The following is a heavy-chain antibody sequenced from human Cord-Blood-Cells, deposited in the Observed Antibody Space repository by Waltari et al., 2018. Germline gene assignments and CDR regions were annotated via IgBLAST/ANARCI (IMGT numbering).Heavy chain of an antibody. CDR1: GFTFSSCG. D-gene: IGHD7-27*01. V-gene: IGHV3-33*01. CDR2: IWYDGSNK. Sequence: QVQLLASGGGVVQPGRSLSLSCATSGFTFSSCGVHWDSQAPGKGLEWVAVIWYDGSNKYYADSVKGRFTISRDNSKNTLYLQMNSLRAEDTAVYYCARANWGGAFDIWGQGTMVTVSS. J-gene: IGHJ3*02. CDR3: ARANWGGAFDI.